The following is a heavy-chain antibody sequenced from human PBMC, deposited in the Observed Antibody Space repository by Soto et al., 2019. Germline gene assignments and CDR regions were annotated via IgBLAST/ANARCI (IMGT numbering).Heavy chain of an antibody. CDR2: ISCDGSNK. J-gene: IGHJ4*02. CDR3: AKGPLPIRTTLWFDY. Sequence: QVQLVESGGGVVQPGRSLRLSCAASGFTFSSYAKHWVRQAPDKVLEWVAVISCDGSNKYYADSVKGRFTISRDNSKNTLYLQMNSLRAEDTAVYYCAKGPLPIRTTLWFDYWGQGTLVTVSS. D-gene: IGHD2-21*01. V-gene: IGHV3-30-3*01. CDR1: GFTFSSYA.